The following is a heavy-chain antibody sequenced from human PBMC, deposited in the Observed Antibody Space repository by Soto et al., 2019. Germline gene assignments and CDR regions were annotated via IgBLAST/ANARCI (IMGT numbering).Heavy chain of an antibody. D-gene: IGHD1-20*01. Sequence: SETLSLTCTVSGGSVTNSSYYWGWIRQSPGKGLEWIGSVYYRGRSYSKSSVKSRVTISVDTSKNQFSLNLNSVTASDTAVYYCATSQKGYNWNYFDHWGQGALVTVSS. CDR1: GGSVTNSSYY. J-gene: IGHJ4*02. V-gene: IGHV4-39*01. CDR2: VYYRGRS. CDR3: ATSQKGYNWNYFDH.